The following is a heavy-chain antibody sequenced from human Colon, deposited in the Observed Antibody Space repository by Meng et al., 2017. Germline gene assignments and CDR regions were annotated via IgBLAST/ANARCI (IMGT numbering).Heavy chain of an antibody. CDR3: ARESADGGSFDL. D-gene: IGHD2-15*01. Sequence: QLQLVQSGAEVKKPGASVTVSCKASGYTLYIHWVRLRPGEGLEWMGRIKPRTGDTKSAQSFQGRVTMTRDTSTTTFSMDLRSLTTDDSAIYFCARESADGGSFDLWGQGTLVTVSS. CDR1: GYTLY. V-gene: IGHV1-2*06. J-gene: IGHJ4*02. CDR2: IKPRTGDT.